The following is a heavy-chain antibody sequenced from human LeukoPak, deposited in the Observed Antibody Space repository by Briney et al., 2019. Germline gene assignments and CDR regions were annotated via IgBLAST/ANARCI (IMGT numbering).Heavy chain of an antibody. CDR3: AKEHYDYVWGSYRFGSFDY. V-gene: IGHV3-23*01. CDR1: GFIFSYYG. CDR2: ISDSGDAT. D-gene: IGHD3-16*02. J-gene: IGHJ4*02. Sequence: GGSLRLSCEVSGFIFSYYGMNWVRQAPGKGLEWVSAISDSGDATYYADSVKGRFTISRDNSKSTLYLQMNNLRAEDTAVYYCAKEHYDYVWGSYRFGSFDYWGQGTLVTVSS.